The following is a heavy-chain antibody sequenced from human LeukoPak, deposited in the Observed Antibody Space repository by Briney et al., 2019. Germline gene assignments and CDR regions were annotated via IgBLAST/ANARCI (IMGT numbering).Heavy chain of an antibody. J-gene: IGHJ4*02. CDR1: GGSLSSSSYY. CDR2: IYYSGST. V-gene: IGHV4-39*01. D-gene: IGHD5-18*01. Sequence: SETLSLTCTVSGGSLSSSSYYWGGIRPPPGEGVEGNGSIYYSGSTYYNPSLKSRVTISIDTSKNQFSLQLSSVTAADTAVYYCARFPKVDTVDYWGQGTLVTVSS. CDR3: ARFPKVDTVDY.